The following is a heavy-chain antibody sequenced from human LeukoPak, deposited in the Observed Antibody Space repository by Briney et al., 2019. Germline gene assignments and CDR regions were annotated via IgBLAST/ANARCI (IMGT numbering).Heavy chain of an antibody. D-gene: IGHD2/OR15-2a*01. CDR3: ARDSTRILGLFDY. J-gene: IGHJ4*02. CDR1: GFTFGTNG. V-gene: IGHV3-48*01. CDR2: ISSRSDSE. Sequence: GGSLRLSCASSGFTFGTNGMNWVRQAPEKGLEWVSYISSRSDSENYADSVKGRFTISRYNIRNLLYLQMNSLRAEDTAVYFCARDSTRILGLFDYWGQGTLVTISS.